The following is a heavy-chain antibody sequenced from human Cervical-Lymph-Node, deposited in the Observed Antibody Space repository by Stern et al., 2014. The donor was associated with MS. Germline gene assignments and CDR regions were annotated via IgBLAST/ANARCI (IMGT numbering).Heavy chain of an antibody. V-gene: IGHV1-24*01. D-gene: IGHD5-18*01. Sequence: VQLVESGAEVKKPGASVKVSCKLSGYTLSELSIHWVRQAPGKGLEWMGGFDVEDGGTIYAQKFQDRVTLTEDITTDTAYMDLGSLRSEDTAIYYCATSRSIQLWLWDTWGQGTLVTVSS. CDR2: FDVEDGGT. J-gene: IGHJ5*02. CDR1: GYTLSELS. CDR3: ATSRSIQLWLWDT.